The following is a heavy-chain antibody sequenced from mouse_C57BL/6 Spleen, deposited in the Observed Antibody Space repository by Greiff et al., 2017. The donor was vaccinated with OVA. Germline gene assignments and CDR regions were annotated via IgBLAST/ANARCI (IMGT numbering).Heavy chain of an antibody. V-gene: IGHV1-62-3*01. CDR3: ARAGPDYYAMDY. CDR2: IDPSRGGT. Sequence: QVQLQQPGAELVKPGASVKLSCKASGYTFTSYWMHWVKQRPGRGLEWIGRIDPSRGGTKYNEKFKSKATLTVDKPSSTAYMQLSSLTSEDSAVYYCARAGPDYYAMDYWGQGTSVTVSS. J-gene: IGHJ4*01. CDR1: GYTFTSYW.